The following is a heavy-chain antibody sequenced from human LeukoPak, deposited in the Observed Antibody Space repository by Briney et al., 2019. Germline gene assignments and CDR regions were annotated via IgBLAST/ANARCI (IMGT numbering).Heavy chain of an antibody. CDR2: IYTSGST. Sequence: SETLSLTCTVSGGSISSYYWSWIRQPAGKGLEWIGRIYTSGSTNYNPSLKGRVTMSVDTSKNQFSPKLSSVTAADTAVYYCARGPCSSTSCYYYYYGMDVWGQGTTVTVSS. CDR1: GGSISSYY. V-gene: IGHV4-4*07. CDR3: ARGPCSSTSCYYYYYGMDV. D-gene: IGHD2-2*01. J-gene: IGHJ6*02.